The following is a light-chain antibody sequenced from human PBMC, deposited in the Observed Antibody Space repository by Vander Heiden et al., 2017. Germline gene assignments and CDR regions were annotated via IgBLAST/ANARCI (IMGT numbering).Light chain of an antibody. J-gene: IGLJ3*02. CDR1: SSNIGSNS. CDR2: GNN. Sequence: QSVLTQPPSASGTPGQRVTISCSGSSSNIGSNSVYWYQQLPGTAPKLLIYGNNQRPSGVPDRFSASKSGTSAYLAISELRSEDEADYYGAAWDDSLSKWGLGGGTKLTGL. CDR3: AAWDDSLSKWG. V-gene: IGLV1-47*02.